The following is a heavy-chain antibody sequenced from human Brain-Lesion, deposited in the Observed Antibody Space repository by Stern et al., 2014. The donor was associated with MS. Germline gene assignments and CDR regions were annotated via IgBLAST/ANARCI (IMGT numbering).Heavy chain of an antibody. CDR1: GGSISSRSYY. CDR2: IYYTGST. Sequence: QLVESGPGLVKPSETLSLTCTVSGGSISSRSYYWGWIRLPPGKGLEWIGNIYYTGSTYYSPSLKSRVHISVDMSKNQFSLKLSSLTAADTAVFYCARRTYFYDTSGYQNRPFDYWGQGTLVTVSS. D-gene: IGHD3-22*01. J-gene: IGHJ4*02. CDR3: ARRTYFYDTSGYQNRPFDY. V-gene: IGHV4-39*01.